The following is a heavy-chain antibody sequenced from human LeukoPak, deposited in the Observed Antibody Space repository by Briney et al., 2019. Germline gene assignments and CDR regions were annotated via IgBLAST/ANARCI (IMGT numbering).Heavy chain of an antibody. CDR2: INHSGST. J-gene: IGHJ6*03. D-gene: IGHD3-22*01. V-gene: IGHV4-34*01. CDR3: PRGSKWFAGNYFYYYYMDV. CDR1: GGSFSGYY. Sequence: SETLSLTCAVYGGSFSGYYWSWIRQPPGKGLEWIGEINHSGSTNYNPSLQRRVTISVDTSTQQVYLKRRSVTEADTAVYYCPRGSKWFAGNYFYYYYMDVWGKGTTVTVSS.